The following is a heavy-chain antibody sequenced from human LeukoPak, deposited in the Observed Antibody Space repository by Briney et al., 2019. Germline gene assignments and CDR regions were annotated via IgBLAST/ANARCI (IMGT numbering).Heavy chain of an antibody. CDR3: AKDPRFLEWLLYEGPDY. J-gene: IGHJ4*02. CDR2: IPYDGSNK. CDR1: GFTFSSYG. Sequence: GRSLRLSCAASGFTFSSYGMHWVRQAPGKGLEWVAVIPYDGSNKYYTDSVKGRFTISRDNSKNTLYLQMNSLRAEDTAVYYCAKDPRFLEWLLYEGPDYWGQGTLVTVSS. V-gene: IGHV3-30*18. D-gene: IGHD3-3*01.